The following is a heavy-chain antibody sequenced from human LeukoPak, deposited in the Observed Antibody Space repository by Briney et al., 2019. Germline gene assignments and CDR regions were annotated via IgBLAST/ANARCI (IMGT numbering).Heavy chain of an antibody. CDR2: INHSGST. J-gene: IGHJ4*02. CDR1: GGSFSGYY. CDR3: ARELSGVGTFDY. Sequence: SETLSLTCAVYGGSFSGYYWSWIRQPPGKGLEWIGEINHSGSTNYNPSLKSRVTISVDKSKNQFSLKLSSVTAADTAVYYCARELSGVGTFDYWGQGTLVTVSS. D-gene: IGHD1-26*01. V-gene: IGHV4-34*01.